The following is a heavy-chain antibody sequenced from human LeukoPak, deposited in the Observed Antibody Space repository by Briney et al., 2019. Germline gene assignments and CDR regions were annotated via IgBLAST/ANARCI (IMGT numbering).Heavy chain of an antibody. V-gene: IGHV5-51*01. CDR3: ARVAKYFYGSGSYGPHYFDY. Sequence: GESLKISCKGSGYSFTSYWIGWVRQMPGKGLEWMGIIYPGDSDTRYSPSFQGQVTISADKSISTAYLQWSSLKASDTAMYYCARVAKYFYGSGSYGPHYFDYWGQGTLVTVSS. D-gene: IGHD3-10*01. CDR1: GYSFTSYW. CDR2: IYPGDSDT. J-gene: IGHJ4*02.